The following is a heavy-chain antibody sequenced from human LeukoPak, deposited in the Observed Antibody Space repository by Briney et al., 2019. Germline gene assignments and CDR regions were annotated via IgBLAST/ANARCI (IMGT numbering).Heavy chain of an antibody. CDR1: GFTVSSNY. D-gene: IGHD5-12*01. J-gene: IGHJ4*02. CDR2: IYSGGST. CDR3: ARDHRLWATYSY. Sequence: GGSLRLSCAASGFTVSSNYMSWVRQAPGKGLEWVSVIYSGGSTYYADSVKGRFTISRDNAKNSLYLQMNSLRAEDTALYYCARDHRLWATYSYWGQGTLVTVSS. V-gene: IGHV3-53*01.